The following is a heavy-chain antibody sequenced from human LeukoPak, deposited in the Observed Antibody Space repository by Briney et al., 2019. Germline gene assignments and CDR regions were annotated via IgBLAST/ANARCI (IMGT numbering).Heavy chain of an antibody. CDR3: AKAGRPYGMDYFDY. CDR1: GFTFKNYA. J-gene: IGHJ4*02. V-gene: IGHV3-23*01. Sequence: GGSLRLSCAASGFTFKNYAMSWVRQAPGKGLEWASSISASGGSTYYADSVKGRFIISRDSSKNTVYLQMYSLRVGDTAVYYCAKAGRPYGMDYFDYWGQGTLVTVSS. D-gene: IGHD3-10*01. CDR2: ISASGGST.